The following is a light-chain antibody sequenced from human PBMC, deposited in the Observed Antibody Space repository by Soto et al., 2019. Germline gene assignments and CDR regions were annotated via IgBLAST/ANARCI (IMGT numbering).Light chain of an antibody. Sequence: DIQLTQSPYSLSAFVGERVTLAFRASQSVSSYLNWYQQKPGKAPRLLIYAASHLQTGVPSRFRGTGSATHFTLTISSLQPEDFATYYCQQSYRAVTFGQGTRLEIK. V-gene: IGKV1-39*01. J-gene: IGKJ5*01. CDR3: QQSYRAVT. CDR1: QSVSSY. CDR2: AAS.